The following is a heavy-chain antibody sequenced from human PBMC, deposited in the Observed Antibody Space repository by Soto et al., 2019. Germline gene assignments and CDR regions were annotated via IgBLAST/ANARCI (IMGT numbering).Heavy chain of an antibody. CDR2: IIPIFGTA. D-gene: IGHD3-3*01. V-gene: IGHV1-69*13. CDR3: ARVGLQRDFDFDY. CDR1: GGTFSSYA. J-gene: IGHJ4*02. Sequence: SVKVSCKASGGTFSSYAISWVRQAPGQGLEWMGGIIPIFGTANYAQKFQGRVTITADESTSTAYMELSSLRSEDTAVYYCARVGLQRDFDFDYWGQGTLVTVS.